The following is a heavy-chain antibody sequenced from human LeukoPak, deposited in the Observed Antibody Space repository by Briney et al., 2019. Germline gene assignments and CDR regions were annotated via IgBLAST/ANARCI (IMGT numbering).Heavy chain of an antibody. D-gene: IGHD3-9*01. CDR3: ARAGLILTSALDH. CDR1: GYTISSGYY. Sequence: SETLSLTCDVSGYTISSGYYWGWLRQPPGEGLEWIATIYHTGSTYYNPSLKSRVIISVDTSKNQFSLKLTSVTAADTAVYYCARAGLILTSALDHWGQGTLVPVSS. V-gene: IGHV4-38-2*01. J-gene: IGHJ4*02. CDR2: IYHTGST.